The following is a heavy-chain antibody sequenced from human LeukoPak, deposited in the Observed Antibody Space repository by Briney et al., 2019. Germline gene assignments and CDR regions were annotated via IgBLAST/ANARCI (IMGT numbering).Heavy chain of an antibody. J-gene: IGHJ4*02. D-gene: IGHD5-18*01. CDR3: ARVDTVMAYYFDL. V-gene: IGHV3-53*04. Sequence: GGSLRLSCAASGFTVSTNCMTCVRQAPGKGLEWVSTIYSGGTTYYADSVMGRFTISRHNSRNKLYLQMNSLRAEDTAVYYCARVDTVMAYYFDLWGQGTLVTVSS. CDR2: IYSGGTT. CDR1: GFTVSTNC.